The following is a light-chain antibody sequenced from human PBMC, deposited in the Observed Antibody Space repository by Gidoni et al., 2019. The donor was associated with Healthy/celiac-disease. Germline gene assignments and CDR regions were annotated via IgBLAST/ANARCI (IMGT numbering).Light chain of an antibody. CDR3: YSAADNNHAV. CDR2: KDS. CDR1: VLAKKY. Sequence: SYELTQPSSVSVSPGQTARITCSGDVLAKKYARWFQQKPGQAPVLVIYKDSERPSGIPERFSGSSSGTTVTLTISGAQVEDEADYYWYSAADNNHAVFGGGTQLTVL. J-gene: IGLJ7*01. V-gene: IGLV3-27*01.